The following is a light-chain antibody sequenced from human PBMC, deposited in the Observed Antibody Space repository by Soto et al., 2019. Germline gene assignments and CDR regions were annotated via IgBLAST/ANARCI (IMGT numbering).Light chain of an antibody. V-gene: IGLV2-23*01. CDR2: EGS. Sequence: QSALTQPASVSGSPGQSITISCTGTSSDVGSYNLVSWYQQHPGKAPKLMIYEGSKRPSGVSNRFSGSKSGNTASLTISGLQAEDEADYYCCSYARSSTHVVFGGGTKVTVL. CDR1: SSDVGSYNL. J-gene: IGLJ2*01. CDR3: CSYARSSTHVV.